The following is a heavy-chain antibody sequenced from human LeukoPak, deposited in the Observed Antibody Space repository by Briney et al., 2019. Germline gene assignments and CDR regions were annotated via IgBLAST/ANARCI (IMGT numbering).Heavy chain of an antibody. CDR3: ARNRGDYSVDY. J-gene: IGHJ4*02. V-gene: IGHV4-34*01. Sequence: SETLSLTCAVYGGSFSGYYWSWIRQPPGKGLEWIGEINHSGSTNYNPSLKSRVTMSVDTSKNQFSLKLSSVTAADTAVYYCARNRGDYSVDYWGQGTLVTVSS. CDR1: GGSFSGYY. CDR2: INHSGST. D-gene: IGHD4-17*01.